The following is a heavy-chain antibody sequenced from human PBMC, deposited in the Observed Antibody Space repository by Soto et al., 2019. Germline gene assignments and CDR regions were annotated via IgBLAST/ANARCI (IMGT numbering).Heavy chain of an antibody. CDR2: ITASGRTT. CDR3: AKDKEGSGGSSYGMDV. J-gene: IGHJ6*02. Sequence: GGSLRLSCAASGFTVSSYAMSWVRQAPGKGLEWVSYITASGRTTNYADSVKVRFTLSRYSSRNKLYLKMSSLRAEDKAVYFCAKDKEGSGGSSYGMDVWGQGTTVTVSS. D-gene: IGHD1-26*01. CDR1: GFTVSSYA. V-gene: IGHV3-23*01.